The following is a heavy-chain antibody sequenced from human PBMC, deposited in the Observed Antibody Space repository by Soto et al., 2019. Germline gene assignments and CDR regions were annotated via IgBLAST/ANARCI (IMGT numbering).Heavy chain of an antibody. CDR1: GGSISSYY. D-gene: IGHD1-26*01. CDR2: IYYSGST. J-gene: IGHJ4*02. CDR3: AREGGSYGGGYFDY. V-gene: IGHV4-59*01. Sequence: QVQLQESGPGLVKPSETLSLTCTVSGGSISSYYWSWIRQPPGKGLEWIGYIYYSGSTNYNPSLKSRVTISVDTSKNQFSLKLSSVTAADTAVYYCAREGGSYGGGYFDYWGQGTLVTVSS.